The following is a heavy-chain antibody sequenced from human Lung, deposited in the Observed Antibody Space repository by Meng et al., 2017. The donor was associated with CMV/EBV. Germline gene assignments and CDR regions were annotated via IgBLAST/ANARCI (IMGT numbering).Heavy chain of an antibody. CDR1: GFTFNNYV. CDR2: ISASGGTT. Sequence: GGSXRLXCAASGFTFNNYVMNWVRQAPGKGLEWVSTISASGGTTYYAESVKGRLTISRDNSRNTVYLQMNSLRVGDTAVYYCAKDSRWRHSAGWYGLDVWGQGTTVTVSS. V-gene: IGHV3-23*01. D-gene: IGHD6-19*01. J-gene: IGHJ6*01. CDR3: AKDSRWRHSAGWYGLDV.